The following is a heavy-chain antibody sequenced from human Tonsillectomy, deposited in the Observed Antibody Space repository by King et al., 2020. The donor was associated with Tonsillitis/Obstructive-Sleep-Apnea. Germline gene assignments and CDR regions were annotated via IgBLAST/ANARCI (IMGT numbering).Heavy chain of an antibody. CDR3: ARVGLTGYYSPTYYYYMDV. V-gene: IGHV3-11*05. J-gene: IGHJ6*03. Sequence: VQLVESGGGLVKPGGSLRLSCAASGFTFSDYYMSWIRQAPGKGLEWVSYISSSSSYTNYAESVKGRFTISRDNAKNSLYLQMNSLRAEETAVYYCARVGLTGYYSPTYYYYMDVWGKGTTVTVSS. D-gene: IGHD3-9*01. CDR2: ISSSSSYT. CDR1: GFTFSDYY.